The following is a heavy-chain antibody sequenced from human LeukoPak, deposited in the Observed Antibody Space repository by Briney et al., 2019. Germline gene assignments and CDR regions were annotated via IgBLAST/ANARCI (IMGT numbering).Heavy chain of an antibody. Sequence: KPGGSPILSCAASGLTFSDAWMSWVRQTPGKGLEWVGRIESKTDGGTTDYGAPVKGRFTISRDDSTNTLYLQMNSLKSEATAVYYCTTYGSGRKFDYWGQGILVTVSS. CDR2: IESKTDGGTT. CDR1: GLTFSDAW. J-gene: IGHJ4*02. V-gene: IGHV3-15*04. D-gene: IGHD3-10*01. CDR3: TTYGSGRKFDY.